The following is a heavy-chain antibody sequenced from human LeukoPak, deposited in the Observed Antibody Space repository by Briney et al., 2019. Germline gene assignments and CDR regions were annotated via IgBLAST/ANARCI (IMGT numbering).Heavy chain of an antibody. CDR1: GFTFSSYA. J-gene: IGHJ4*02. V-gene: IGHV3-21*01. Sequence: GGSLRLSCAASGFTFSSYAMSWVRQAPGKGLEWVSSISSSSSYIYYADSVKGRFTISRDNAKNSLYLQMNSLRAEDTAVYYCARDRVASAALDYWGQGTLVTVSS. CDR3: ARDRVASAALDY. CDR2: ISSSSSYI. D-gene: IGHD5-12*01.